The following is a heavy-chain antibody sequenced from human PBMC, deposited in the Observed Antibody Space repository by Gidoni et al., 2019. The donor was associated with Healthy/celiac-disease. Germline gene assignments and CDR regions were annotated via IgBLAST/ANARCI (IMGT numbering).Heavy chain of an antibody. CDR3: ARAPTANFYYDSSGYFDY. Sequence: QVQLQESGPGLVKPSETLSLTCTVSGGSISSYYWSWIRQPPGKGLEWIGYIYYSGSTNYNPSLKSRVTISVDTSKNQFSLKLSSVTAADTAVYYCARAPTANFYYDSSGYFDYWGQGTLVTVSS. D-gene: IGHD3-22*01. V-gene: IGHV4-59*01. CDR2: IYYSGST. J-gene: IGHJ4*02. CDR1: GGSISSYY.